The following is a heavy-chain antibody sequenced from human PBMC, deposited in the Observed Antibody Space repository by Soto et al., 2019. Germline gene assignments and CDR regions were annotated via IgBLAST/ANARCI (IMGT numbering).Heavy chain of an antibody. Sequence: ASVKVSCKASGYTFTSYGISWVRQAPGQGLEWMGWISAYSGNTGYAQKFQGRVTMTRNTSISTAYMELSSLRSEDTAVYYCARGNYDILTGYRLRFDYWGQGTLVTVSS. J-gene: IGHJ4*02. CDR3: ARGNYDILTGYRLRFDY. CDR2: ISAYSGNT. CDR1: GYTFTSYG. D-gene: IGHD3-9*01. V-gene: IGHV1-8*02.